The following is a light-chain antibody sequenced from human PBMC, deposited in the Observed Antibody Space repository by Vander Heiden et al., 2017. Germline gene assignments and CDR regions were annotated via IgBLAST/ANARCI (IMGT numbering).Light chain of an antibody. V-gene: IGLV1-40*01. CDR3: QSYDSSLSGSRV. CDR1: SSHIGAGYD. Sequence: QSVLTQPPSVSGAPGPRVTISCTGSSSHIGAGYDVHWYQQLPGTAPKLLIYGNSNRPSGVPERFSGSKSGTSASLAITGPQAEDEADDYCQSYDSSLSGSRVVGGGTKLTVL. CDR2: GNS. J-gene: IGLJ3*02.